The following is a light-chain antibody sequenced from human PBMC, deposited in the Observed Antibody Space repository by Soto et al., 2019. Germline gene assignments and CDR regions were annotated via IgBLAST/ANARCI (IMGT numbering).Light chain of an antibody. CDR3: QQYGNSPWT. Sequence: EIVMTQSPATLSVSPGERATLSCRASQSVSSYLAWYQQKPGQAPRLLIYGASSRATGIPDRFSGSGSGTDFTLTISRLEPEDFAVYYCQQYGNSPWTFGQGTKVDIK. V-gene: IGKV3-20*01. J-gene: IGKJ1*01. CDR2: GAS. CDR1: QSVSSY.